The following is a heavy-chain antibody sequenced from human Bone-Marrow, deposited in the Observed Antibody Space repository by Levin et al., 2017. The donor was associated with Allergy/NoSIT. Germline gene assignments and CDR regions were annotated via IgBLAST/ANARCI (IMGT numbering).Heavy chain of an antibody. CDR3: ARGPFLTGPDF. CDR2: ISSSGSSE. CDR1: GFIFSDYY. Sequence: PGGSLRLSCAASGFIFSDYYMTWIRQAPGKGLECVAYISSSGSSEHYADSVKGRFTISRDNARDFVFLQMNSLTAEDTAVYYCARGPFLTGPDFWGQGTLVIVSS. J-gene: IGHJ4*02. D-gene: IGHD3-9*01. V-gene: IGHV3-11*01.